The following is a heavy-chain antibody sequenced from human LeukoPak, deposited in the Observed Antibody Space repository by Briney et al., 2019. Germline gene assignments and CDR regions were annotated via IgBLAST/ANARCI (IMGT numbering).Heavy chain of an antibody. CDR3: ARPPLYSGYGKLNDY. CDR1: GFTFSSYA. Sequence: GGSLRLSCAASGFTFSSYAMHWVRQAPGKGLEWVAVISYDGSNKYYADSVKGRFTISRDNSKNTLYLQMNSQRAEDTAVYYCARPPLYSGYGKLNDYWGQGTLVTVSS. J-gene: IGHJ4*02. D-gene: IGHD5-12*01. CDR2: ISYDGSNK. V-gene: IGHV3-30-3*01.